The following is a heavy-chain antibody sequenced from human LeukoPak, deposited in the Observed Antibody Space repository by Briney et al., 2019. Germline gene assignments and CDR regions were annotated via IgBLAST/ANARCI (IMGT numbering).Heavy chain of an antibody. CDR3: ARDPRDYYGMDV. CDR2: ISSSSSYI. J-gene: IGHJ6*02. V-gene: IGHV3-21*01. CDR1: GFTFSSYS. Sequence: GGSLGLSCAAPGFTFSSYSMNWVRQAPGKGLEWVSSISSSSSYIYYADSVKGRFTISRDNAKNSLYLQMNSLRAEDTAVYYCARDPRDYYGMDVWGQGTTVTVSS.